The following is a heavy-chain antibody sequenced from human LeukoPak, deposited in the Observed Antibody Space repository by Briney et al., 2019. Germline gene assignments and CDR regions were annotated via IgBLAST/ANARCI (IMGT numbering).Heavy chain of an antibody. V-gene: IGHV4-34*01. D-gene: IGHD1-7*01. J-gene: IGHJ4*02. CDR3: ARHGTGTTVLDY. CDR2: INHSGST. Sequence: SETLSLTCAVYGGSFSGYYWSWIRQPPGKGLEWIGEINHSGSTNYNPSLKSRVTISVDTSKNQFSLKLSSVTAADTAVYYCARHGTGTTVLDYWGRGTLVTVSS. CDR1: GGSFSGYY.